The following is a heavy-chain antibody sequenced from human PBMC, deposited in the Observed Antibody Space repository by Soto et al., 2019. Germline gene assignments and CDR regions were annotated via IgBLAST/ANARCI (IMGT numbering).Heavy chain of an antibody. CDR2: IWYDGSNK. J-gene: IGHJ5*02. V-gene: IGHV3-33*01. Sequence: GGSLRLSCAASGFNFGSFGMHWVRQAPGKGLEWVAFIWYDGSNKYYGDSVKGRFTVSRDNSKNSLSLQMNSLRAEDTAVYYCARGRYVGGWTFDPWGKGTPVTVSS. D-gene: IGHD6-19*01. CDR3: ARGRYVGGWTFDP. CDR1: GFNFGSFG.